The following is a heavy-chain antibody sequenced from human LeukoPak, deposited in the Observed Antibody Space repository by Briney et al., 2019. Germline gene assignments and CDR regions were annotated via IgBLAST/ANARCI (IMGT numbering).Heavy chain of an antibody. V-gene: IGHV3-7*01. CDR1: GFTFSSYW. Sequence: GGSLRLSCAASGFTFSSYWMSWVRQAPGKGLEWVANIRQDGSDKYYVDSVKGRFTISRDNAKNLMSLQMNSLRAEDTAVYYCARDYGDHGYYFDYWGQGTLVTVSS. CDR3: ARDYGDHGYYFDY. D-gene: IGHD4-17*01. J-gene: IGHJ4*02. CDR2: IRQDGSDK.